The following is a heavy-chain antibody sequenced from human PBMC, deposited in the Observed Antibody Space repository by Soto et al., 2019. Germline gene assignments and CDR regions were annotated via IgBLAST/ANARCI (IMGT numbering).Heavy chain of an antibody. CDR3: ARGTIFGVDSYYYYGMDV. CDR1: GGTFSSYA. J-gene: IGHJ6*02. CDR2: IIPIFGTA. V-gene: IGHV1-69*13. D-gene: IGHD3-3*01. Sequence: SVKVSCKASGGTFSSYAISWVRQAPGKGLEWMGGIIPIFGTANYAQKFQGRVTITADESTSTAYMELSSLRSEDTAVYYCARGTIFGVDSYYYYGMDVWGQGTTVNVSS.